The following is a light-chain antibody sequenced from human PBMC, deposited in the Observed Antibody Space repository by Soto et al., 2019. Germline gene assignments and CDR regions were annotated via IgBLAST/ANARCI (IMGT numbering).Light chain of an antibody. CDR2: DAS. V-gene: IGKV1-5*01. CDR1: QSLSTY. CDR3: QLFHSYPIT. J-gene: IGKJ5*01. Sequence: DIQMTQSPSTLSASVGDRVTVTCRASQSLSTYLAWYQQKRGEAPKLLISDASNLEGGVPSRFSGSGSGTEFTLTISSLPPDDFATYYCQLFHSYPITFGQGTRLDI.